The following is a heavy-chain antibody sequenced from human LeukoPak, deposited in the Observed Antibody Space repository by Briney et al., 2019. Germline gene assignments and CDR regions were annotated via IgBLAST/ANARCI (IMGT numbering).Heavy chain of an antibody. CDR3: AEVERRNY. CDR2: IYHSGST. J-gene: IGHJ4*02. V-gene: IGHV4-38-2*01. Sequence: SETLSLTCAVSGYSISSGYYWGWIRQPPGKGLEWIGSIYHSGSTYYNPSLRSRVTISVDTSKNQFSLKLRSVTAADTAVYYCAEVERRNYWGQGTLVTVSS. CDR1: GYSISSGYY. D-gene: IGHD1-26*01.